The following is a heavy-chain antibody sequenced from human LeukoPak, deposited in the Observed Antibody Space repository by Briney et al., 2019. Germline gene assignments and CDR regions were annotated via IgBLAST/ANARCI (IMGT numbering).Heavy chain of an antibody. CDR2: ISSNGGST. CDR3: AREVQHYAGRVYDHDAFDI. J-gene: IGHJ3*02. D-gene: IGHD3-22*01. Sequence: GGSLRLSCSVSGFTFSNYAMHWVRQAPGKGLEYVSAISSNGGSTYYADSVKGRFTISRDNSKNTLYLQMSSLRAEDTAVYYCAREVQHYAGRVYDHDAFDIWGQGTMVTVSS. CDR1: GFTFSNYA. V-gene: IGHV3-64D*09.